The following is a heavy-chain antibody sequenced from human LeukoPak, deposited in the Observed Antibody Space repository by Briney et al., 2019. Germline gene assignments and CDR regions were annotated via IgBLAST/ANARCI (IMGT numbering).Heavy chain of an antibody. J-gene: IGHJ4*02. CDR3: ARATASGSGRAYDH. Sequence: SETLSLTCAVYGDSMIGHYWTWIRQPPGKRLEWIGEIHHSGGTNSNPSLKNRLTMSIDMSKNQFSLKLKSVTAADTAVYYCARATASGSGRAYDHWAQGNLVPVSS. D-gene: IGHD3-10*01. CDR1: GDSMIGHY. V-gene: IGHV4-34*01. CDR2: IHHSGGT.